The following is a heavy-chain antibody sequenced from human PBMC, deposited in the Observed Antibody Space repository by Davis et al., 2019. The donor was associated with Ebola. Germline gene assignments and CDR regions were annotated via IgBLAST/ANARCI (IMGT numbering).Heavy chain of an antibody. D-gene: IGHD3-16*01. CDR2: NYTNGVT. CDR1: GASITSNFFS. J-gene: IGHJ4*02. Sequence: SETLSLTCNVSGASITSNFFSWTWVRQPAGKGLEWIGHNYTNGVTKYNPALESRITISLDTSKNQFSLRLNSVTATDTAIYFCARDRHESRAYGFWGQGTLVTVSS. V-gene: IGHV4-61*09. CDR3: ARDRHESRAYGF.